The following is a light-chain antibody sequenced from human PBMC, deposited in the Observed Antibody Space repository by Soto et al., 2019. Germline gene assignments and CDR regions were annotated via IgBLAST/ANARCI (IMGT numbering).Light chain of an antibody. CDR2: DAS. Sequence: EIVLTQSPATLSLSPGDRATLSCRASQDVGGYLSWFQQKPGQAPRLLIYDASIRAPGIPDRFSGSESGTVFTLTISSLEPEDFAVYYCQQYKDWPPLTFGGGTKVDIK. V-gene: IGKV3-11*01. CDR1: QDVGGY. J-gene: IGKJ4*01. CDR3: QQYKDWPPLT.